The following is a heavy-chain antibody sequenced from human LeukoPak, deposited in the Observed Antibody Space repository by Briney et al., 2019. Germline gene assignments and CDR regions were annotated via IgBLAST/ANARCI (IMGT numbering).Heavy chain of an antibody. Sequence: PGGSLRLSCTASGFTFGDYAMNWVRQTPGKGLEWVGFIRSKAHGGTTEYAASVKGRFTISRDDSKSIAYLLMNSLKTEDTAVYCCTREMSYGDILTPARVYWGQGTLVTVSS. J-gene: IGHJ4*02. V-gene: IGHV3-49*04. CDR3: TREMSYGDILTPARVY. CDR2: IRSKAHGGTT. CDR1: GFTFGDYA. D-gene: IGHD3-9*01.